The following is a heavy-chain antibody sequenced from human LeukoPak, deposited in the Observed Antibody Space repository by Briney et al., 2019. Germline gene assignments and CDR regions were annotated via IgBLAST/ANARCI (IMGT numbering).Heavy chain of an antibody. J-gene: IGHJ4*02. Sequence: GESLKISCKGSGYTFPNFWIGWVRQMPGKGLEWMGIIYPGDSDTRYSPSFQGQVTISADKSISTAYLQWSSLKASDTAMYYCSRLSTIAVPPDYWGQGTLVTVSS. D-gene: IGHD2-2*01. V-gene: IGHV5-51*01. CDR1: GYTFPNFW. CDR2: IYPGDSDT. CDR3: SRLSTIAVPPDY.